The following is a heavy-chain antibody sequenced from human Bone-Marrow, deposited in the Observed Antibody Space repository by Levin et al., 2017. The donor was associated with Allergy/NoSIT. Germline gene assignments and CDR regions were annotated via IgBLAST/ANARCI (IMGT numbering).Heavy chain of an antibody. CDR1: GGSITSYY. D-gene: IGHD2-8*02. V-gene: IGHV4-59*01. J-gene: IGHJ6*03. CDR2: IYYSGST. CDR3: ARATTSGGNSYYYFYMDV. Sequence: PSETLSLTCTVSGGSITSYYWTWIRQSPEKRLEWIGYIYYSGSTNYNPSLKTRVTMSVDTSKNLFSLNLRSVTAADSAVYYCARATTSGGNSYYYFYMDVWGKGTTVTVSS.